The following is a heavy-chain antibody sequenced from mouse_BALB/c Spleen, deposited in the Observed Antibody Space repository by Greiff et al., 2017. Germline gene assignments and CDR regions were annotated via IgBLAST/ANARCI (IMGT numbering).Heavy chain of an antibody. V-gene: IGHV1-7*01. Sequence: QVQLQQSGAELAKPGASVKMSCKASGYTFTSYWMHWVKQRPGQGLEWIGYINPSTGYTEYNQKFKDKATLTADKSSSTAYMQLSSLTSEDSAVYYCSLITTVVARDFDYWGQGTTLTVSS. CDR3: SLITTVVARDFDY. CDR2: INPSTGYT. D-gene: IGHD1-1*01. J-gene: IGHJ2*01. CDR1: GYTFTSYW.